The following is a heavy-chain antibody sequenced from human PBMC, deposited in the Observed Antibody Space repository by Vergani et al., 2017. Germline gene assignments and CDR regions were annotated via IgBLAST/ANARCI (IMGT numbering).Heavy chain of an antibody. V-gene: IGHV3-23*01. CDR2: IIGSGGRT. CDR3: AKPYSGSGSMKGWFDP. D-gene: IGHD3-10*01. CDR1: GFTFSSYA. Sequence: EVQLLESGGGLVQPGGSLRPSCAASGFTFSSYAMSWVRQAPGKGLEWVSAIIGSGGRTYYADSVKGRFTIPRDNSKNTRYLQMNSLRAEDTAVYYCAKPYSGSGSMKGWFDPWGQGTLVTVSS. J-gene: IGHJ5*02.